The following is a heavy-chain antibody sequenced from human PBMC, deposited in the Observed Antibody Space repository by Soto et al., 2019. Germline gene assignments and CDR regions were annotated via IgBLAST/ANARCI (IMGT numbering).Heavy chain of an antibody. CDR1: GFALNTAGMG. Sequence: QITLKESGPTLVKPTQTLTLTCSFSGFALNTAGMGVCWIRQPPGKALEWLALIYWNDDGRYNPSLKSRLTISHDSAKNQVFLTLTNMDPVDTAPYSCAHLYHWNYITPFDYWGRGILVSVSS. CDR3: AHLYHWNYITPFDY. D-gene: IGHD1-7*01. CDR2: IYWNDDG. V-gene: IGHV2-5*01. J-gene: IGHJ4*02.